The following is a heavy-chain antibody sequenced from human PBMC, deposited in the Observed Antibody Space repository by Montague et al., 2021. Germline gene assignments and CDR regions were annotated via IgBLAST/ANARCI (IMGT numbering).Heavy chain of an antibody. CDR1: GDSVSNNNAA. Sequence: CAISGDSVSNNNAAWNWIRESPSRGPEWLGRTYYRSTWYTDYAVSVKGRIAINPDTSKNQFSLQLNSVTPEDTAVYYCAREGVGDLLFSFDSWGQGTLVTVSS. J-gene: IGHJ4*02. CDR3: AREGVGDLLFSFDS. CDR2: TYYRSTWYT. D-gene: IGHD3-10*01. V-gene: IGHV6-1*01.